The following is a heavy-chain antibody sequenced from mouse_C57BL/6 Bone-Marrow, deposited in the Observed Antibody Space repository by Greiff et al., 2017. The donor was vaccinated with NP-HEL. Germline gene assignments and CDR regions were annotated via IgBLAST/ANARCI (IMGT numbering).Heavy chain of an antibody. CDR1: GYAFSSYW. V-gene: IGHV1-80*01. Sequence: QVQLQQSGAELVKPGASVKISCKASGYAFSSYWLTWVKQRPGKGLEWIGQIYPGDGDTNSNGKFKGKATLTADKSSSTAYMQLSSLTSEDSAVYFCAIRRGGSRPYWYFDVWGTGTTVTVSS. J-gene: IGHJ1*03. CDR3: AIRRGGSRPYWYFDV. CDR2: IYPGDGDT. D-gene: IGHD1-1*01.